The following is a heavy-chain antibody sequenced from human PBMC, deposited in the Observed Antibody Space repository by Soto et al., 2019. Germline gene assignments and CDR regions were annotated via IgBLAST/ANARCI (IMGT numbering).Heavy chain of an antibody. CDR1: GGSVSSGDYF. D-gene: IGHD3-10*01. CDR2: IYYSGST. V-gene: IGHV4-61*08. Sequence: SETLSLTCTVSGGSVSSGDYFWSWLRQSPGKRLEWIAYIYYSGSTNYNPSLKSRATISVDTSKSQVSLTLTSMTAADAALYYCARSPNYYYYGFDVWGQGTAVTVS. CDR3: ARSPNYYYYGFDV. J-gene: IGHJ6*02.